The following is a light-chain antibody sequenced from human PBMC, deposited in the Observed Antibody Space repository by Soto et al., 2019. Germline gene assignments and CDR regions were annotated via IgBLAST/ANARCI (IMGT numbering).Light chain of an antibody. CDR1: QSVSSSY. V-gene: IGKV3-20*01. CDR2: GAS. J-gene: IGKJ2*03. CDR3: LQYGSSPYS. Sequence: EIVLTQSPGTLSLSPGERATLSCRASQSVSSSYLAWYEQKPGQAPRPLIYGASSRDTGIPDRFSGSGSGTYFTLTIRELEPGDFVVYSCLQYGSSPYSFGAGTELEIK.